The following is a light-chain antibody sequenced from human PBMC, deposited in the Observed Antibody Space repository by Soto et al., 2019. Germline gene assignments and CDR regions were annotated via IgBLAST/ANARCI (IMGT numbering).Light chain of an antibody. CDR1: QSISKY. CDR2: ATS. J-gene: IGKJ2*01. CDR3: QRSYRSPPDT. V-gene: IGKV1-39*01. Sequence: DIQMTQSPSSLSASVGDRVTITCRASQSISKYLNWYQQKPGQPPNLLIYATSTLRSRVTSRFSGSGSRTEFTLTNSSLQAEHCATEYRQRSYRSPPDTFGQRTKLEIK.